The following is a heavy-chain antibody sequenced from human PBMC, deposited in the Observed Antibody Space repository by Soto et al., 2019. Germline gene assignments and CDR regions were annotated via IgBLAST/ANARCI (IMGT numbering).Heavy chain of an antibody. J-gene: IGHJ4*02. CDR2: ISAHNGNT. CDR1: GYGFTTYV. V-gene: IGHV1-18*01. Sequence: QIHLVQSGAEVKKPGASVKVSCKGSGYGFTTYVITWVRQAPGQGLECMAWISAHNGNTNYAQKLQGRVTVTRDTSTSTAYMELRSLRSDDTAVYYCARGRYGDYWGQGALVTVSS. D-gene: IGHD1-1*01. CDR3: ARGRYGDY.